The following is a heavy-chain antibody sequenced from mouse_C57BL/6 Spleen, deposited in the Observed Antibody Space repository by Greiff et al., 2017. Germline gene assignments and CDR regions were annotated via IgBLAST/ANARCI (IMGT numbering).Heavy chain of an antibody. CDR3: ARSASGWYFDV. D-gene: IGHD3-1*01. V-gene: IGHV1-64*01. CDR1: GYTFTSYW. Sequence: QVQLQQPGAELVKPGASVKLSCKASGYTFTSYWMHWVKQRPGQGLEWIGMIRPNSGSTNYNEKFKSKATLTVDKSSSTAYMQLSSLTSEDSAVYYCARSASGWYFDVWGTGTTVTVSS. J-gene: IGHJ1*03. CDR2: IRPNSGST.